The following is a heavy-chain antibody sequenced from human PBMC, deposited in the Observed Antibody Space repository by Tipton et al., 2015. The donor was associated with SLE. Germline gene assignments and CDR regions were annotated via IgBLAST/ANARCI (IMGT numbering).Heavy chain of an antibody. Sequence: TLSLTCTVSGGFISSSSYFWAWIRQPPGEGLEWIGSLSWTGSTFYNPSLRGRLTISRDTSKNQFSLKLSSVTAADTAVYYCVREDWRIWGIGYWGQGTLVTVSS. CDR3: VREDWRIWGIGY. CDR2: LSWTGST. CDR1: GGFISSSSYF. D-gene: IGHD3-16*01. V-gene: IGHV4-39*07. J-gene: IGHJ4*02.